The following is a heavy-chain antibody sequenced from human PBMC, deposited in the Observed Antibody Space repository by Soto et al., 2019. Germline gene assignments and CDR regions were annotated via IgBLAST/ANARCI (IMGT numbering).Heavy chain of an antibody. CDR2: ISYDGINK. V-gene: IGHV3-30*18. CDR3: VKDGVSGWSDYFFDY. D-gene: IGHD6-19*01. CDR1: GFTFSSYA. Sequence: VGSLRLSCAASGFTFSSYAMHWVRRTPCKGLECVALISYDGINKYYADSVKGRFTVSRDNSKSTLYLQMNSLSAEDTAVYYCVKDGVSGWSDYFFDYWGQGTLVTVSS. J-gene: IGHJ4*02.